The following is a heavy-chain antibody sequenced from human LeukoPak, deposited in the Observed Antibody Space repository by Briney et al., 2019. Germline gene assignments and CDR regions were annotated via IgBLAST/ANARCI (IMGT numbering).Heavy chain of an antibody. J-gene: IGHJ4*02. V-gene: IGHV4-34*01. CDR3: ARGHCGGDCYSGYYFDY. CDR1: GGSFSGYY. CDR2: IKHSGST. Sequence: PSETLSLTCAVYGGSFSGYYWSWIRQPPGEGLEWSGEIKHSGSTNYNPSLKSRVTISIATSKNQFSLKRSSLAAADTAVYYCARGHCGGDCYSGYYFDYWGQGTLVTVSS. D-gene: IGHD2-21*02.